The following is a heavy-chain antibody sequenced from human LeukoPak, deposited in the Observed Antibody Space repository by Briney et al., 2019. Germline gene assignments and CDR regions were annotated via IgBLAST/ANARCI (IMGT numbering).Heavy chain of an antibody. D-gene: IGHD4-17*01. Sequence: PSETLSLTCTVSGGSISSSSYSWGWIRQPPGKGLDWIGSIYHTGSAYYNPSLKSRVTISADTSKNQFSLKLSSVTAADTAVYYCARQFYGDAYWFFDLWGRGTLVTVAS. CDR1: GGSISSSSYS. J-gene: IGHJ2*01. CDR3: ARQFYGDAYWFFDL. V-gene: IGHV4-39*01. CDR2: IYHTGSA.